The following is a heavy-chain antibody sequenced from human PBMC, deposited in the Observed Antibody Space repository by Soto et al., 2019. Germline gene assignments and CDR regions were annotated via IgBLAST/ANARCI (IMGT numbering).Heavy chain of an antibody. J-gene: IGHJ5*01. CDR1: GGAFYSYT. CDR3: VCHGTIAHRPMLDS. V-gene: IGHV1-69*02. Sequence: QVQLVQSEAEVRRPGSSVKVSCKASGGAFYSYTVSWVRQAPGQGLEWMGRIFPVFGKTRSAPTFQDRVTLSADQSASTVSLELNSLQSDDPAIYYCVCHGTIAHRPMLDSWGPGTLVTVSS. CDR2: IFPVFGKT. D-gene: IGHD6-6*01.